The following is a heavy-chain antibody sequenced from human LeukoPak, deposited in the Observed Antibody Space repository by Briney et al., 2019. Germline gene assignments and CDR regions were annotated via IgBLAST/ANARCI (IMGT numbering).Heavy chain of an antibody. CDR3: ARGRHGLDY. CDR1: GGSISSGGYS. V-gene: IGHV4-30-2*01. J-gene: IGHJ4*02. CDR2: IYHSGST. Sequence: SETLSLTCAVSGGSISSGGYSWSWLRQPPGKGLEWIGYIYHSGSTYYNPSLKSRVTISVDRSKNQFSLKLSSVTAADTAVYYCARGRHGLDYWGQGTLVTVSS.